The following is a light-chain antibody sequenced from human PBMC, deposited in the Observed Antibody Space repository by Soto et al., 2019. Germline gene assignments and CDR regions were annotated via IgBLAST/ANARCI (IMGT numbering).Light chain of an antibody. CDR1: QSVSNNY. CDR3: QQYKSYPWT. CDR2: GAS. Sequence: EVVLTQSPGTLSLSPRERATLSCRASQSVSNNYLAWYQHKPGQAPRLLIYGASNRAPGIPDRFSGSGSGPDFTLTISRLEPDDFATYYCQQYKSYPWTFGQGTKVEIK. J-gene: IGKJ1*01. V-gene: IGKV3-20*01.